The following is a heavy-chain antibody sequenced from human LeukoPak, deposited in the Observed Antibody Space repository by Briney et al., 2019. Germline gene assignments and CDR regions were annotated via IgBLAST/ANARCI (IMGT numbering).Heavy chain of an antibody. D-gene: IGHD3-9*01. CDR3: ARDFRAGYDILTVGY. V-gene: IGHV3-20*04. CDR1: GFTFDDYG. Sequence: GGSLRLSCAASGFTFDDYGMSWVRQAPGKGLEWVSGINWNGGSTGYADSVKGRFTISRDNSKNTLYLQMNSLRAEDTAVYYCARDFRAGYDILTVGYWGQGTLVTVSS. J-gene: IGHJ4*02. CDR2: INWNGGST.